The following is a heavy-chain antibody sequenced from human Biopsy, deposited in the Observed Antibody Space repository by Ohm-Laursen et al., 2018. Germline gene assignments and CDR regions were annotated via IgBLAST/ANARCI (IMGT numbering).Heavy chain of an antibody. CDR1: RASISNGGYF. CDR3: ARHPTGFWFDP. V-gene: IGHV4-39*01. CDR2: IFYSGII. Sequence: SETLSLTCPVSRASISNGGYFWSWVRQPPGKGLEWIGSIFYSGIIYYNPSLKSRVSISVDTSKNQFSLNLNSVTAADTAVYYCARHPTGFWFDPWGQGTLVIVSS. J-gene: IGHJ5*02.